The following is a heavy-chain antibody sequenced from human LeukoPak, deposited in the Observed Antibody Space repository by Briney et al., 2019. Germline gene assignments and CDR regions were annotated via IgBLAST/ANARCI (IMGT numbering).Heavy chain of an antibody. D-gene: IGHD6-19*01. V-gene: IGHV3-23*01. CDR3: AKRFSSGWRYAFDI. CDR1: GFTFSSYA. CDR2: ISGSGGST. J-gene: IGHJ3*02. Sequence: GGSLRLSCAASGFTFSSYAMSWVRQAPGKGLEWVSGISGSGGSTDYADSVKGRFTISRDNSKNTLFLQMNSLRAEDTAIYYCAKRFSSGWRYAFDIWGQGTMVTVSS.